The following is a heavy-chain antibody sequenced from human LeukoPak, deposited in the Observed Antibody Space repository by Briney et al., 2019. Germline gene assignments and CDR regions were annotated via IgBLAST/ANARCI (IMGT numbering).Heavy chain of an antibody. Sequence: GGSLRLSCAASGLTVSSTSMTWVRQAPGKGLEWVSDFLSDGRIYYADSVKGRFTISKGNSQNTVNLQMDNLRAEDAAIYYCASYKRAYDIWGQGTVVTVAS. V-gene: IGHV3-53*01. D-gene: IGHD1-14*01. CDR3: ASYKRAYDI. CDR1: GLTVSSTS. CDR2: FLSDGRI. J-gene: IGHJ3*02.